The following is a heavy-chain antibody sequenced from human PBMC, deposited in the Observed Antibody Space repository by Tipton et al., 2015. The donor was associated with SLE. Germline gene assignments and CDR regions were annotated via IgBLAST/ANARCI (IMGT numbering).Heavy chain of an antibody. CDR2: IYYSGST. J-gene: IGHJ5*02. Sequence: TLSLTCIVSGDSINSHYWSWIRQPPGKGLEWVGYIYYSGSTSYNPSLRNRATISVDRSKRQFSLRLTSVTPADTAIYYCARGGASSKWLDPWGQGTLVTVSS. D-gene: IGHD6-6*01. CDR1: GDSINSHY. V-gene: IGHV4-59*11. CDR3: ARGGASSKWLDP.